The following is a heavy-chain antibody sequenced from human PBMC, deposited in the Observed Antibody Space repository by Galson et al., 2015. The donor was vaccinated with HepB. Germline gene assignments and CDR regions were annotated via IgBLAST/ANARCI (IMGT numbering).Heavy chain of an antibody. J-gene: IGHJ6*02. CDR2: IWYDGSNK. CDR1: GFTFSSYG. Sequence: SLRLSCAASGFTFSSYGMHWVRQAPGKGLEWVAVIWYDGSNKYYADSVKGRFTISRDNSKNTLYLQMNSLRAEDTAVYYCARDMIAAATGGSAYYYGMDVWGQGTTVTVSS. V-gene: IGHV3-33*01. D-gene: IGHD6-13*01. CDR3: ARDMIAAATGGSAYYYGMDV.